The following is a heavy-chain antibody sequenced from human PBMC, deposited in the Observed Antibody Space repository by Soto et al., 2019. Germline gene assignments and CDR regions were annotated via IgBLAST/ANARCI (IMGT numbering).Heavy chain of an antibody. J-gene: IGHJ4*02. D-gene: IGHD6-19*01. CDR1: GVTVSSNY. CDR2: IYSGGST. V-gene: IGHV3-53*01. Sequence: PGGSLRLSCAASGVTVSSNYMSWVRQAPGKGLEWVSVIYSGGSTYYADSVRGRFTISRDNSKNTLYLQMNSLRAEDTAVYYCARARGTGYSSGWQEGVDYWGQGTLVTVSS. CDR3: ARARGTGYSSGWQEGVDY.